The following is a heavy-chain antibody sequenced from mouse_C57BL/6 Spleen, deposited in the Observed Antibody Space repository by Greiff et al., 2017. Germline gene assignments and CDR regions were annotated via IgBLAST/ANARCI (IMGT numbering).Heavy chain of an antibody. D-gene: IGHD2-4*01. CDR1: GYTFTDYE. CDR2: IDPETGGT. Sequence: QVHVKQSGAELVRPGASVTLSCKASGYTFTDYEMHWVKQTPVHGLEWIGAIDPETGGTAYNQKFKGKAILTADKSSSTAYMELRSLTSEDSAVYYCTRMDDYDRFDYWGQGTTLTVSS. CDR3: TRMDDYDRFDY. J-gene: IGHJ2*01. V-gene: IGHV1-15*01.